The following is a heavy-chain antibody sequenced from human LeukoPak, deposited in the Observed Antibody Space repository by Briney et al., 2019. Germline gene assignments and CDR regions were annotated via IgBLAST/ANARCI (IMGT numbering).Heavy chain of an antibody. CDR2: IYSGGST. V-gene: IGHV3-53*01. D-gene: IGHD3-16*01. CDR3: TRDGGYGSYVTPSNWYFNL. J-gene: IGHJ2*01. Sequence: GGSLRLSCAASGFTVSSKYMSWVRQAPGKGLEWVSVIYSGGSTYYADSVKGRFTISRDNSKNTLYLQMNSLRGEDTALYYCTRDGGYGSYVTPSNWYFNLWGRGTLVTVSS. CDR1: GFTVSSKY.